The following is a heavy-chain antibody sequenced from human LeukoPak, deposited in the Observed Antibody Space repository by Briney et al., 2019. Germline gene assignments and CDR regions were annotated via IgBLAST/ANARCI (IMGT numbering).Heavy chain of an antibody. J-gene: IGHJ4*02. Sequence: GGSLRLSCTASGFTFRTYAMTWVRQAPGKGLEWLSGISGSGNGTYIISRDNSKNMVYLQMNSLTVEDTATYYCAKRTMSAFDSWGQGTLLIVSS. D-gene: IGHD5-24*01. CDR2: ISGSGNGT. CDR3: AKRTMSAFDS. CDR1: GFTFRTYA. V-gene: IGHV3-23*01.